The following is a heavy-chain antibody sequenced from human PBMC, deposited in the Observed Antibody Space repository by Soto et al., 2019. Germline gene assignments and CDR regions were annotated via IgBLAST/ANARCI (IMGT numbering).Heavy chain of an antibody. V-gene: IGHV3-30*18. D-gene: IGHD6-13*01. Sequence: LRLSCAASGFTFSSYGMHWVRQAPGKGLEWVAVISYDGSNKYYADSVKGRFTISRDNSKNTLYLQMNSLRAEDTAVYYCAKVAVMDSSLLPDYWGQGTLVTVSS. CDR1: GFTFSSYG. CDR2: ISYDGSNK. J-gene: IGHJ4*02. CDR3: AKVAVMDSSLLPDY.